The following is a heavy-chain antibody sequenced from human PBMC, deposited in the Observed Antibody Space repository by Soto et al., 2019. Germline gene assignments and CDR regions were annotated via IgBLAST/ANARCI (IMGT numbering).Heavy chain of an antibody. J-gene: IGHJ6*03. CDR3: ANRPKWIVVIPPAICVDYMDV. Sequence: EVQLLESGGGLVQPGGSLRLSCAASGFTFSSYAMSWVRQAPGKGLEWVSAISGSGGSTYYANSVKGRFTISRDNSKNTMYLQMNNLRAEDTSVIYCANRPKWIVVIPPAICVDYMDVWGKGTTVTVSS. V-gene: IGHV3-23*01. CDR1: GFTFSSYA. CDR2: ISGSGGST. D-gene: IGHD2-2*01.